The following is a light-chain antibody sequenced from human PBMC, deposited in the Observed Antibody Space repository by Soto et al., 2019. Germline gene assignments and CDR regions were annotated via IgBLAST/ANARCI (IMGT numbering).Light chain of an antibody. J-gene: IGKJ5*01. Sequence: EIVLTQSPGTLSLSPGERATLPCRASQSVKSGYLAWYQHKPGQAPRLLIYGTSSRATGIPDRLSGSGSGTDFTLTISRLEPEDFAVYYCQQYGSSITFGQGTRLEI. CDR1: QSVKSGY. V-gene: IGKV3-20*01. CDR3: QQYGSSIT. CDR2: GTS.